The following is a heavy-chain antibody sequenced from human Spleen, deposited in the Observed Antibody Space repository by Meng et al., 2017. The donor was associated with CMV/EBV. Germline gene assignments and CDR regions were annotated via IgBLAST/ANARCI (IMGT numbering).Heavy chain of an antibody. V-gene: IGHV3-33*03. CDR2: IYYDGTHE. CDR3: AKDRVARWLASEVDYYGMDA. D-gene: IGHD6-19*01. J-gene: IGHJ6*02. Sequence: GESLKISCAASGFVFGSYGMHWVRQVPGKGLEWAALIYYDGTHEYYSDAVRGRFTISRDNSKNTVSLQMNSLRGEDTAVYFCAKDRVARWLASEVDYYGMDAWGQGTTVTVSS. CDR1: GFVFGSYG.